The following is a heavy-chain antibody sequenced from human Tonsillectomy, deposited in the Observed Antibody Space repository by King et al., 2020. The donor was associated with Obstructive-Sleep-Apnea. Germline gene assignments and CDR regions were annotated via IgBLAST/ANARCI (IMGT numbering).Heavy chain of an antibody. J-gene: IGHJ4*02. CDR1: GFTFSIYS. CDR3: ARDAPYSSGWYESDY. V-gene: IGHV3-48*01. Sequence: VQLVESGGGLVQPGGSLRLSCAASGFTFSIYSMNWFRQAPGKGLEWVSYISSSSSTIHCADSGKCRFTLSRDNAKNSLYLQMNSLRAEDTAVYYCARDAPYSSGWYESDYWGQGTLVTVSS. D-gene: IGHD6-19*01. CDR2: ISSSSSTI.